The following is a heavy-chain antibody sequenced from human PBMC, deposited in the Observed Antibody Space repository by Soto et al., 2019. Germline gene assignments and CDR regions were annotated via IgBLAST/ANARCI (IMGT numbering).Heavy chain of an antibody. CDR2: VYNDGTKK. CDR3: ARESYGMGSFYPG. Sequence: GGSLRLSCAASGFTFSSYDLHWVRQAPGKGLEWVAAVYNDGTKKYYADSAQGRFSISRDNSRNTLYLEMNSLRAEDTAVYYCARESYGMGSFYPGWGQGTLVTVSS. D-gene: IGHD3-10*01. V-gene: IGHV3-33*01. CDR1: GFTFSSYD. J-gene: IGHJ4*02.